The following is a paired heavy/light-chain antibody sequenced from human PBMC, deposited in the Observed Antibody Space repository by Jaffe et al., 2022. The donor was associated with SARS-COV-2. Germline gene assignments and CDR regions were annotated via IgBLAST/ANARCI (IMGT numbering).Heavy chain of an antibody. D-gene: IGHD2-2*01. CDR1: GFTFSSYE. Sequence: EVQLVESGGGLVQPGGSLRLSCAASGFTFSSYEMNWVRQAPGKGLEWVSYISSSGSTIYYADSVKGRFTISRDNAKNSLYLQMNSLRAEDTAVYYCARDAAPNIVVVPAAMPGDYYYYGMDVWGQGTTVTVSS. V-gene: IGHV3-48*03. CDR2: ISSSGSTI. CDR3: ARDAAPNIVVVPAAMPGDYYYYGMDV. J-gene: IGHJ6*02.
Light chain of an antibody. CDR1: QGISSY. CDR3: QQLGT. V-gene: IGKV1-9*01. J-gene: IGKJ3*01. CDR2: AAS. Sequence: DIQLTQSPSFLSASVGDRVTITCRASQGISSYLAWYQQKPGKAPKLLIYAASTLQSGVPSRFSGSGSGTEFTLTISSLQPEDFATYYCQQLGTFGPGTKVDIK.